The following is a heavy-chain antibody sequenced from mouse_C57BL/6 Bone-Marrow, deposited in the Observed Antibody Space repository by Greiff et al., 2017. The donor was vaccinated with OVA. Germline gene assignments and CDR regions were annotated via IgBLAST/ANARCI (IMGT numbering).Heavy chain of an antibody. CDR2: IYPGDGDT. CDR1: GEGGRSEG. J-gene: IGHJ2*01. CDR3: ARGYF. Sequence: VQVVESGAELVKPGASVERGGKEGGEGGRSEGMNWVKQRPGKGLEWIGQIYPGDGDTNYNGKFKGKATLTADKSSSTAYMQLSSLTSEDSAVYFCARGYFWGQGTTLTVSS. V-gene: IGHV1-80*01.